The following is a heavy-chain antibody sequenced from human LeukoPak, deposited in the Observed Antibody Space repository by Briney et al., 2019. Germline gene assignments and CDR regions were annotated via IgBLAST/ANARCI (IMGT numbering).Heavy chain of an antibody. CDR3: AREGYFDYCIWH. D-gene: IGHD3-9*01. J-gene: IGHJ4*02. V-gene: IGHV3-53*01. CDR2: IYSGGST. CDR1: GFFVNSSY. Sequence: WGSLTLTCAASGFFVNSSYLSWVRQAPGKGLEWVSIIYSGGSTYYADSVKGRFTISRDNSKNTVYLQMNSLRAEDTALYYCAREGYFDYCIWHWGPGTLVTVSS.